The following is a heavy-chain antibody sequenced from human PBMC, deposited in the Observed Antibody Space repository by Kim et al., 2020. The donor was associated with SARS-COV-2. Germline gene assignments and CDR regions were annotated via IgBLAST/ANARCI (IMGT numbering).Heavy chain of an antibody. Sequence: ASVKVSCKASGYTFTTYNIHWVRQAPGQGLEWMGWINSGKGNTKYSQKLQGRVSISRDISENTAYMDLSSLGSEDTAIYYCVTGGGPAWGQGTLVTVSS. J-gene: IGHJ4*02. CDR1: GYTFTTYN. CDR3: VTGGGPA. CDR2: INSGKGNT. D-gene: IGHD5-12*01. V-gene: IGHV1-3*04.